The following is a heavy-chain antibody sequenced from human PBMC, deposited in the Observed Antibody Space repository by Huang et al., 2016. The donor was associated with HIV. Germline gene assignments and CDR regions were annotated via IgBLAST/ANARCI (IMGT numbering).Heavy chain of an antibody. J-gene: IGHJ4*02. CDR1: GGSLSDQY. D-gene: IGHD2-21*02. CDR3: ARPRMTATSSDSTWSFFDS. V-gene: IGHV4-34*02. Sequence: QVQLQQWGAGLLKPSGALSLKCAVYGGSLSDQYWTWIRLSPGKRLEWIAELNHRGLSTYHPSLRSRVTMSVDMSKNQFALNLTSLTAADTAVYYCARPRMTATSSDSTWSFFDSWGQGTLVIVSS. CDR2: LNHRGLS.